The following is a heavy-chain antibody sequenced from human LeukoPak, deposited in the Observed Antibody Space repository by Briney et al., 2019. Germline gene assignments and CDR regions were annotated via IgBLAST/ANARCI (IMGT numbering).Heavy chain of an antibody. CDR3: ARDRPNNYDSSGYFDY. CDR1: GFTFSSYA. D-gene: IGHD3-22*01. Sequence: PGRSLRLSCAASGFTFSSYAMHWVRQAPGKGLEWVAVISYDGSSKYYADSVKGRFTISRDNSKNTLYLQMNSLRAEDTAVYYCARDRPNNYDSSGYFDYWGQGTLVTVSS. V-gene: IGHV3-30*01. CDR2: ISYDGSSK. J-gene: IGHJ4*02.